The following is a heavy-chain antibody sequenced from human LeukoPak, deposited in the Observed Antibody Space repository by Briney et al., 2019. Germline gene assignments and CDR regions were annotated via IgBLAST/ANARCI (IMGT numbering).Heavy chain of an antibody. D-gene: IGHD2-2*02. CDR1: GFTFADYG. J-gene: IGHJ4*02. CDR2: ISWNSANI. Sequence: GRSLRLSCAASGFTFADYGMHWVRQAPGKGLEWVSSISWNSANIAYADSVKGRFTISRDNARNSLYLQMNSLRAEDMALYYCAKGGCSSTTCYTNCWGQGTLVTVSS. CDR3: AKGGCSSTTCYTNC. V-gene: IGHV3-9*03.